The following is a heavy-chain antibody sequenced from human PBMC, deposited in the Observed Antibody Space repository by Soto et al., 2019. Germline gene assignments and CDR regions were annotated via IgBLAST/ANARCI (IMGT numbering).Heavy chain of an antibody. CDR2: ISYDGSNK. V-gene: IGHV3-30*18. CDR3: AKDLFIVGATNPGDY. D-gene: IGHD1-26*01. J-gene: IGHJ4*02. CDR1: GFTFSLYE. Sequence: VQLVESGGGLVQPGGSLRLSCAASGFTFSLYEMNWVRQAPGKGLEWVAVISYDGSNKYYADSVKGRFTISRDNSKNTLYLQMNSLRAEDTAVYYCAKDLFIVGATNPGDYWGQGTLVTVSS.